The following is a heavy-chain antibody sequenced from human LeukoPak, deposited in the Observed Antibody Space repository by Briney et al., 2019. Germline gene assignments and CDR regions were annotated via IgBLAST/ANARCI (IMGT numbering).Heavy chain of an antibody. J-gene: IGHJ4*02. CDR1: GYTFTSYD. CDR3: ARERPSGSYYNDY. CDR2: IIPILGIA. Sequence: ASVKVSCKASGYTFTSYDINWVRQATGQGLEWMGRIIPILGIANYAQKFQGRVTITADKSTSTAYMELSSLRSEDTAVYYCARERPSGSYYNDYWGQGTLVTVSS. D-gene: IGHD3-10*01. V-gene: IGHV1-69*04.